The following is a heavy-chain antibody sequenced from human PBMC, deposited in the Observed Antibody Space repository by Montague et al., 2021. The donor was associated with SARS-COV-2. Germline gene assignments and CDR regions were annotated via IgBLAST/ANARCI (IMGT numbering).Heavy chain of an antibody. CDR2: LSYTGST. Sequence: SETLSLTCTVSGGSISRSTSSWAWIRQPPGKGLEWIGSLSYTGSTYYNPSLKSRVTISVDTSRNQFSLRLSSVTAADTSAYYCARLPLVSSWSRAAGYYYYGMDDWGQGTTVTVSS. J-gene: IGHJ6*02. D-gene: IGHD6-13*01. CDR3: ARLPLVSSWSRAAGYYYYGMDD. CDR1: GGSISRSTSS. V-gene: IGHV4-39*01.